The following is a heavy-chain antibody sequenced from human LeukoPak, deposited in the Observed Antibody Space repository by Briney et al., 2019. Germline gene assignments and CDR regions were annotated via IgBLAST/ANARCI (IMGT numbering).Heavy chain of an antibody. Sequence: GGSLRLSCAASGFTFSSYSMNWVRQAPGKGLEWVSSISSSSSYIYYADSVKGRFTISRDNSKNTLYLQMNSLRAEDTAVYYCARELSPYYDILTGYSPGWFDPWGQGTLVTVSS. CDR3: ARELSPYYDILTGYSPGWFDP. J-gene: IGHJ5*02. V-gene: IGHV3-21*04. CDR2: ISSSSSYI. D-gene: IGHD3-9*01. CDR1: GFTFSSYS.